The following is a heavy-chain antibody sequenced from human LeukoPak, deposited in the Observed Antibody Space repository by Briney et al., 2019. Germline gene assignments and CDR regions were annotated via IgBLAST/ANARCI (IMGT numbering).Heavy chain of an antibody. CDR1: GGSISSSSYY. Sequence: PSETLSLTCTVSGGSISSSSYYWGWIRQPPGKGLEWIGSIYYSGSTYYNPSLKSRVTISVDTSKNQFSLKLSSVTAADTAVYYCAREINQAAMVNVNWFDPWGQGTLVTVSS. D-gene: IGHD5-18*01. CDR2: IYYSGST. V-gene: IGHV4-39*07. CDR3: AREINQAAMVNVNWFDP. J-gene: IGHJ5*02.